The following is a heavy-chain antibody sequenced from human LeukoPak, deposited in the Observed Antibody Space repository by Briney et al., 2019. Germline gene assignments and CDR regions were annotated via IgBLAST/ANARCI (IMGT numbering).Heavy chain of an antibody. CDR3: ARISFDGSWWYYDL. Sequence: PGGSLRLSCAASGFTFSSYWMSWVRQAPGKGLEWVATIKEDGSEKYYVDSVKGRFTISRDNAKNSLYLQMNTLRAEDTAVYYCARISFDGSWWYYDLWGRGTLVSVSS. J-gene: IGHJ2*01. CDR2: IKEDGSEK. CDR1: GFTFSSYW. D-gene: IGHD3-9*01. V-gene: IGHV3-7*01.